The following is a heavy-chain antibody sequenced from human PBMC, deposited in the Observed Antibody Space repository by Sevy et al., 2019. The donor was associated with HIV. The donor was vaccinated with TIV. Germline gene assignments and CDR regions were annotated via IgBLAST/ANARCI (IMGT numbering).Heavy chain of an antibody. J-gene: IGHJ4*02. V-gene: IGHV3-30*03. CDR2: ISYDGSNK. CDR3: AREVGGFNWRPYYFDS. D-gene: IGHD3-3*01. Sequence: GGSLRLSCAASGFTFSSYGMHWVRQAPGKGLEWVAVISYDGSNKYYADSVKGRFTISRDNGKNSVSLQMNGLRVEDTALYYCAREVGGFNWRPYYFDSWGQGTLVTVSS. CDR1: GFTFSSYG.